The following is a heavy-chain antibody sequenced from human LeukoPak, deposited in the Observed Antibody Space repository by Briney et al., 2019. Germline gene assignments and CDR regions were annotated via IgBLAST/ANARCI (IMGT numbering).Heavy chain of an antibody. CDR1: GGSISSSSYY. CDR3: ARVVAVAGISDY. J-gene: IGHJ4*02. CDR2: IYYGGST. V-gene: IGHV4-39*01. Sequence: SETLSLTCTVSGGSISSSSYYWGWIRQPSGKGLEWIGSIYYGGSTYYNPSLKSRVTISVDTSRNQFSLKLSSVTAADTAVYYCARVVAVAGISDYWGQGTLVTLSS. D-gene: IGHD6-19*01.